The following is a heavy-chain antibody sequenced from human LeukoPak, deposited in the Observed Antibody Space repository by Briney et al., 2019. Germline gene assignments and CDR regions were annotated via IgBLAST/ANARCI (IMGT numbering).Heavy chain of an antibody. V-gene: IGHV3-49*04. CDR2: IRSKAYGGTT. J-gene: IGHJ3*02. CDR1: GFTFGDYA. CDR3: TSDDYVWGSIASAFDI. Sequence: GGSLRLSCTASGFTFGDYAMSWVRQAPGKGLEWVGFIRSKAYGGTTEYAASVKGRFTISRDDSKSIAYLRMNSLKTEDTAVYYCTSDDYVWGSIASAFDIWGQGTMVTVSS. D-gene: IGHD3-16*01.